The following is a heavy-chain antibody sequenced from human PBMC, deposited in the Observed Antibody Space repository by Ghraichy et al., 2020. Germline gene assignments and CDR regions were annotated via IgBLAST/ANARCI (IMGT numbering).Heavy chain of an antibody. CDR2: ITSNGGYT. V-gene: IGHV3-64D*06. D-gene: IGHD3-9*01. J-gene: IGHJ4*02. CDR3: AKVQGKKTYYDILTYYFDY. Sequence: GSLRLSCSASGFTFSNYAMHWVRQAPGNGLEYVSAITSNGGYTYYADSVKGRFTVSRDNSKNTLFLQMSSLRAEDTAVYYCAKVQGKKTYYDILTYYFDYWGQGTLVTVSS. CDR1: GFTFSNYA.